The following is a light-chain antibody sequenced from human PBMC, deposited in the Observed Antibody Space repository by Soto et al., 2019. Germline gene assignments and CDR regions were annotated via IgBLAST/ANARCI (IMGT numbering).Light chain of an antibody. CDR3: SSYAGSNNLGV. CDR1: SSDFGGYNY. J-gene: IGLJ1*01. Sequence: LTQPPSASGSPGQSVTISCTGTSSDFGGYNYVSWYQQHPGKAPKLMIYEVSKRPSGVPDRFSGSKSGNTASLTVSGLQAEDEADYYCSSYAGSNNLGVFGTGTKVTVL. CDR2: EVS. V-gene: IGLV2-8*01.